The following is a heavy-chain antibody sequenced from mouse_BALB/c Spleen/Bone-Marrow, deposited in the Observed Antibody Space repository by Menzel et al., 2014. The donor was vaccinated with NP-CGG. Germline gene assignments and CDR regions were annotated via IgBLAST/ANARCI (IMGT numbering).Heavy chain of an antibody. V-gene: IGHV5-17*02. Sequence: EVKLMESGGGLVQPGGSRKLSCAASGFTFSSFGMHWVRQAPEKGLEWVAYISSGSSPIFYADTVKGRFTISRDNPKNALFLRMTRLRAEDTGIYYSTRGGNREDFYYCGQGTTLTGSS. J-gene: IGHJ2*01. CDR1: GFTFSSFG. CDR2: ISSGSSPI. CDR3: TRGGNREDFYY.